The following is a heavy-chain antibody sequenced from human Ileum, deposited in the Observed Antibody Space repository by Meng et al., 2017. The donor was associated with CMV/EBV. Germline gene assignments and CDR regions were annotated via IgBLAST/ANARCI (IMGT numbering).Heavy chain of an antibody. V-gene: IGHV3-21*01. CDR3: ARHFPCTTVDCHRNWDY. J-gene: IGHJ4*02. Sequence: GESLKISCAASGFTFSTYSMNWVRQAPGKGLEWVSSISTTSTYIFYADPVRGRFTISRDNAKNSLFLQMNGLRVDETAVYYCARHFPCTTVDCHRNWDYWGQGVLVTVSS. CDR1: GFTFSTYS. CDR2: ISTTSTYI. D-gene: IGHD2-21*02.